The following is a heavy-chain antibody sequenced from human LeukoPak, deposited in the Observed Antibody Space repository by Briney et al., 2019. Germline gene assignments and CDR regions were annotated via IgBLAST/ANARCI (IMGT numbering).Heavy chain of an antibody. Sequence: GGSLRLSCAASGFTFSSRAMNWVRQAPGKGLEWVSTISGSGDSTYYADSVADRFIISRDNSKNTLCLQMNSLRAEDTALYFCAKSLDGSGSYYNGDYWGQGTLVTVSS. CDR1: GFTFSSRA. J-gene: IGHJ4*02. CDR2: ISGSGDST. CDR3: AKSLDGSGSYYNGDY. V-gene: IGHV3-23*01. D-gene: IGHD3-10*01.